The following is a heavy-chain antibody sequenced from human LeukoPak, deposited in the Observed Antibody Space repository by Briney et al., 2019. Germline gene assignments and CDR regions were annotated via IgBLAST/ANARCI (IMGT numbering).Heavy chain of an antibody. J-gene: IGHJ4*02. CDR2: ISAYNGNT. D-gene: IGHD2-2*01. V-gene: IGHV1-18*04. CDR1: GYTFTSYG. Sequence: ASVKVSCKASGYTFTSYGISWVRRAPGQGPEWMGWISAYNGNTNYAQKLQGRVTMTTDTSTSTAYMELRSLRSDDTAVYYCAIDRYCSSTSCYAYWGQGTLVTVSS. CDR3: AIDRYCSSTSCYAY.